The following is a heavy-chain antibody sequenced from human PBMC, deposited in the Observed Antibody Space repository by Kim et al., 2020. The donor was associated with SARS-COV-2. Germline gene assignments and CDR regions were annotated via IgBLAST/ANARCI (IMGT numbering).Heavy chain of an antibody. CDR1: GFTFSSHV. Sequence: GGSLRLSCAASGFTFSSHVIHWVRQAPGKGLEGVGMISYDGSDQIYADPVKGRFTISRDNSRNMLSLQMTSLRGEDTAVYYCARDYWGIQQGVAGMDVWGQGTAVTVSS. J-gene: IGHJ6*02. CDR2: ISYDGSDQ. D-gene: IGHD5-18*01. V-gene: IGHV3-30*04. CDR3: ARDYWGIQQGVAGMDV.